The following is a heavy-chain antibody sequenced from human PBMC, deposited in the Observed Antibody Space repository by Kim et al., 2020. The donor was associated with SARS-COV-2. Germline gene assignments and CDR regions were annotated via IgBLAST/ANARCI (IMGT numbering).Heavy chain of an antibody. J-gene: IGHJ1*01. V-gene: IGHV3-23*01. D-gene: IGHD3-9*01. CDR1: GFTFSSYA. CDR3: AKDQDPESVLRYFDWLLNYFQH. CDR2: ISGSGGST. Sequence: GGSLRLSCAASGFTFSSYAMSWVRQAPGKGLEWVSAISGSGGSTYYADSVKGRFTISRDNSKNTLYLQMNSLRAEDTAVYYCAKDQDPESVLRYFDWLLNYFQHWGQGTLVTVSS.